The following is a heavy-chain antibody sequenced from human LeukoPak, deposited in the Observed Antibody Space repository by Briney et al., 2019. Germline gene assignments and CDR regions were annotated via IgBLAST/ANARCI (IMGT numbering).Heavy chain of an antibody. J-gene: IGHJ5*02. V-gene: IGHV4-4*07. Sequence: PSETLSLTCTVSGGSISSYYWSWIRQPAGKGLEWIGRIYTSGSTNYNPSLKSRVTMSVDTSKNQFSLKLSSVTAADTAVYYCARDSLSFRFGELCHNWFDPWGQGTLVTVSS. CDR2: IYTSGST. D-gene: IGHD3-10*01. CDR1: GGSISSYY. CDR3: ARDSLSFRFGELCHNWFDP.